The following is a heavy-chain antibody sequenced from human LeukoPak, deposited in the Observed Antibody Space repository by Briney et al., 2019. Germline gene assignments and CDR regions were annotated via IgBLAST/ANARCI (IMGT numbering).Heavy chain of an antibody. D-gene: IGHD6-13*01. V-gene: IGHV1-46*01. J-gene: IGHJ4*02. CDR1: GYTFTSYC. CDR2: INPSGGST. CDR3: AVPIAAADSFDY. Sequence: ASVKVSCKASGYTFTSYCIHWVRQAPGQGLEWMGIINPSGGSTSYAQRFQGRVTMTRDTSTSTVYMELGSLRSEDTAVYYCAVPIAAADSFDYWGQGTLVTVSS.